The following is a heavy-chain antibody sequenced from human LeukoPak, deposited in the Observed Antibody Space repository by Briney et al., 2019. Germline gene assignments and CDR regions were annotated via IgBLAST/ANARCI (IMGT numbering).Heavy chain of an antibody. V-gene: IGHV4-39*01. CDR3: ARQKGRGYSYGLCD. CDR1: GGSISSSSYY. J-gene: IGHJ4*02. Sequence: PSETLSLTCTVSGGSISSSSYYWGWIRQPPGKGLEWIGSIYYSGSTYYNPSLKSRVTISVDTSKNQFSLKLSSVTAADTAVYYCARQKGRGYSYGLCDWGQGTLVTVSS. CDR2: IYYSGST. D-gene: IGHD5-18*01.